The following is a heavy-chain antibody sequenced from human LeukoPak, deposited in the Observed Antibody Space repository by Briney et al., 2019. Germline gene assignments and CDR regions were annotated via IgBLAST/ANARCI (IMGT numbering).Heavy chain of an antibody. D-gene: IGHD2/OR15-2a*01. V-gene: IGHV4-59*12. Sequence: SETLSLTCTVSGDSISSYYWYWVRQPPGKELEWIACIYYSGATNYNPSLKSRVTISLDPSKSQFSLRLSSVTAADTAVYYCAREGIVRTYDQWGQGTLVTVSS. CDR3: AREGIVRTYDQ. CDR1: GDSISSYY. J-gene: IGHJ4*02. CDR2: IYYSGAT.